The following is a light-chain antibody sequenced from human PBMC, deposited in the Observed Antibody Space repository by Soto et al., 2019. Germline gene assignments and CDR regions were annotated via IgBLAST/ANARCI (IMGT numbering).Light chain of an antibody. CDR2: DVS. Sequence: QSALTQPASVSGSPGQSITISCTGTSSDVGGYNCVSWYQQHPGKAPKLMIYDVSNRPSGVSNRFSGSKSGNTASLTISGLQADDEADYYCSSYTSSSTYVFGTGTKLTVL. CDR3: SSYTSSSTYV. CDR1: SSDVGGYNC. J-gene: IGLJ1*01. V-gene: IGLV2-14*03.